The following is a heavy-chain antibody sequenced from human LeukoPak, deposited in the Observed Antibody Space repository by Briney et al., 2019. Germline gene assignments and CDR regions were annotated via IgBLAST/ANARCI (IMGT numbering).Heavy chain of an antibody. Sequence: GGSLRLSCAASGFAFADYAMHWVRRIPGKGLECVAHIHADGGRTFYADSVKGRFTVSRDNGKNSLFLQMDSLTSDDTALYYCSTWAFYHGLDVWGQGATVIVSS. CDR1: GFAFADYA. V-gene: IGHV3-43*02. CDR2: IHADGGRT. CDR3: STWAFYHGLDV. J-gene: IGHJ6*02. D-gene: IGHD2/OR15-2a*01.